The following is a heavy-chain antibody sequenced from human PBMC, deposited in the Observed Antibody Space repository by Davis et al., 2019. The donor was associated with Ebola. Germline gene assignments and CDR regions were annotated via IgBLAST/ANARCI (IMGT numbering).Heavy chain of an antibody. CDR1: GDSVSSNSAA. D-gene: IGHD3-3*01. J-gene: IGHJ4*02. CDR3: VRQRDELEKAFFDY. CDR2: TYYRSKWYN. V-gene: IGHV6-1*01. Sequence: SQTLSLTCAIFGDSVSSNSAAWNWIRQSPSRGLEWLGRTYYRSKWYNDYTLSVKNRISINADTSKNQFSLQLNSVTPEDTAVYYCVRQRDELEKAFFDYWGQGTLVTVSS.